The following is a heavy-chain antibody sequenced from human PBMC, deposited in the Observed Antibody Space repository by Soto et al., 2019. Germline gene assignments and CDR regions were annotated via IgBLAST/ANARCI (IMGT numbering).Heavy chain of an antibody. D-gene: IGHD2-15*01. CDR2: IYYSGST. V-gene: IGHV4-31*03. Sequence: PSETLSLTCTVSGGSISSGGYYWSWIRQHPGKGLEWIGYIYYSGSTYYNPSLKSRVTISVDTSKNQFSLKLSSVTAADTAVYYCSRSYCSGGSCYSFYYYGMDVWGQGTTVTVSS. J-gene: IGHJ6*02. CDR3: SRSYCSGGSCYSFYYYGMDV. CDR1: GGSISSGGYY.